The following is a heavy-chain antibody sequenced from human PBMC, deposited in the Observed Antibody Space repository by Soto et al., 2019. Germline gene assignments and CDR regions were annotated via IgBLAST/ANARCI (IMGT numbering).Heavy chain of an antibody. CDR3: AGDGGLATYGVV. J-gene: IGHJ4*02. CDR1: GDSIWGYY. D-gene: IGHD3-3*01. Sequence: SETVSLTCTVSGDSIWGYYWTWIRHRPGRGLEWIGHVYYGGSTNYNPSLQSRVTISLDTSKNQFSLRLTSMTAADTADYYCAGDGGLATYGVVWGQGTLVTVSS. V-gene: IGHV4-59*01. CDR2: VYYGGST.